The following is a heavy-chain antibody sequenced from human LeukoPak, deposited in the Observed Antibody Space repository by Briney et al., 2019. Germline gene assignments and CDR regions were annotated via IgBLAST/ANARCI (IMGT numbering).Heavy chain of an antibody. CDR2: IASDGSST. D-gene: IGHD4-23*01. CDR1: GVTFSSYW. Sequence: PGGSLRLSCAASGVTFSSYWINWVRQAPGKGLVWVSRIASDGSSTTYADSVKGRFSISRDNAKNTLYLQMNSLRVEDTAVYYCARGRPHGNDYWGQGTLVTVSS. CDR3: ARGRPHGNDY. V-gene: IGHV3-74*01. J-gene: IGHJ4*02.